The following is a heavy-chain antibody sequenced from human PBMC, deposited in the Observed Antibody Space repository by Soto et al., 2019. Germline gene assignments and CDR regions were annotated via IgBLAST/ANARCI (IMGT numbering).Heavy chain of an antibody. V-gene: IGHV1-18*04. J-gene: IGHJ4*01. CDR2: ISAYSGNT. CDR1: GYTFTTYG. CDR3: ARVVKAGDYGDYGRYYFDY. Sequence: QVQLVQSGAEVKKPGASVKVSCKASGYTFTTYGITWVRQAPGQGLEWMGWISAYSGNTNYAQKLQGRLTVTTDTSTNTAYIDLRSLRSDDTAMYYCARVVKAGDYGDYGRYYFDYWGNGTLVTVSS. D-gene: IGHD4-17*01.